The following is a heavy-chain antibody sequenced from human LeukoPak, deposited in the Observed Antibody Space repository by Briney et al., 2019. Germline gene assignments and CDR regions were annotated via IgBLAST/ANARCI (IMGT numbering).Heavy chain of an antibody. CDR3: ARDLRQQLVPMEYYYYYMDV. V-gene: IGHV4-39*07. CDR1: GGSISSNTYY. CDR2: IYYSGST. D-gene: IGHD6-13*01. J-gene: IGHJ6*03. Sequence: SETLSLTCTVSGGSISSNTYYWGWIRQPPGKGLEWIGSIYYSGSTYYNPSLKSRVTISVDTSKNQFSLKLSSVTAADTAVYYCARDLRQQLVPMEYYYYYMDVWGKGPRSPSP.